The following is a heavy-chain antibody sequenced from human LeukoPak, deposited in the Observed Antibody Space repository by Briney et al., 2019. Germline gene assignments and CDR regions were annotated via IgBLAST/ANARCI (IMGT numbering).Heavy chain of an antibody. Sequence: ASVKVSCKASGYTFTSYAMHWVRQAPGQRLEWMGWINADNGNTKYSQKFQGRVTITRDTSASTAYMELSSLRSEDTAVYYCARELPSITMVRGVKYYYYGMDVWGQGTTVTVSS. J-gene: IGHJ6*02. CDR3: ARELPSITMVRGVKYYYYGMDV. CDR2: INADNGNT. V-gene: IGHV1-3*01. CDR1: GYTFTSYA. D-gene: IGHD3-10*01.